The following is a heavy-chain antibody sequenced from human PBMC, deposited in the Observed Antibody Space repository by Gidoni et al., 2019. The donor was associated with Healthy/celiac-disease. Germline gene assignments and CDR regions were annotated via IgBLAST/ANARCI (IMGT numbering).Heavy chain of an antibody. V-gene: IGHV3-21*01. CDR1: GFSFPNYS. CDR3: TKDGGRCGAEYHFDY. D-gene: IGHD2-15*01. Sequence: EMQLVESGGGMVKPGGSLRLSCAAYGFSFPNYSMNWVRQAPGKGLEVFSSISTISSYTYYADSLKGRFTTSRDNAKNTLYLQMDSLRADDTAVYYCTKDGGRCGAEYHFDYWGQGTLVTVSS. CDR2: ISTISSYT. J-gene: IGHJ4*02.